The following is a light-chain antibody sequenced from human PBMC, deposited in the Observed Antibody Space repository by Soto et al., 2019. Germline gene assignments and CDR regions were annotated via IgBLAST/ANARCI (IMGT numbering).Light chain of an antibody. Sequence: QPVLTQSSSASASLVSSVKLTCTLDSGHSSYIIAWHQQQPGKAPRYLMKLEGSGNYNKGSGVPDRFSGSSSGADRYLTISNLQFEDEADYYCETWDSNIQVFGTGTKLTVL. CDR3: ETWDSNIQV. J-gene: IGLJ1*01. CDR2: LEGSGNY. CDR1: SGHSSYI. V-gene: IGLV4-60*02.